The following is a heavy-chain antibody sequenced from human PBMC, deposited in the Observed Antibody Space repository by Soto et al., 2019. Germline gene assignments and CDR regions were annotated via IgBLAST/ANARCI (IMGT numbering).Heavy chain of an antibody. Sequence: GESLKISCKGSGYSFTSYWIGWVRQMPGKGLEWMGIIYPGDSDTRYSPSFQAQVTISDDKSISTAYLQWSSLKASDTTMYYCARHLAPYYYDSSGYFGSFGAFDIWGQGTMVTVSS. CDR2: IYPGDSDT. J-gene: IGHJ3*02. V-gene: IGHV5-51*01. CDR1: GYSFTSYW. CDR3: ARHLAPYYYDSSGYFGSFGAFDI. D-gene: IGHD3-22*01.